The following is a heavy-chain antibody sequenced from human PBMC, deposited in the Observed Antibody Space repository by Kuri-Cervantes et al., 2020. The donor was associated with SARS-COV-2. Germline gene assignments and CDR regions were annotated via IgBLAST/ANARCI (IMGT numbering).Heavy chain of an antibody. J-gene: IGHJ4*02. CDR2: IYHSGST. D-gene: IGHD2-2*01. V-gene: IGHV4-59*04. Sequence: GSLRLSCTVSGGSISSYYWSWIRQPPGKGLEWIGSIYHSGSTYYNPSLKSRVTISVDTSKNQFSLKLSSVTAADTAVYYCAGGYCSSTSCYSPLDYWGQGTLVTVSS. CDR3: AGGYCSSTSCYSPLDY. CDR1: GGSISSYY.